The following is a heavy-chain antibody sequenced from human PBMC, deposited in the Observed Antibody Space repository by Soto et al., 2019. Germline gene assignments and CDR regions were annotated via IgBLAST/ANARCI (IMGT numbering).Heavy chain of an antibody. Sequence: EVQLVESGGGLVQPGGSLRLSCAASGFTVSSNYMSWVRQAPGKGLEWVSVIYSGGSTYYADSVKGRFTISRDNSKNKLYLHMNGLRAVDTAVYYCARDVRYFDYWGQGTLVTVSS. V-gene: IGHV3-66*01. CDR3: ARDVRYFDY. CDR2: IYSGGST. CDR1: GFTVSSNY. J-gene: IGHJ4*02.